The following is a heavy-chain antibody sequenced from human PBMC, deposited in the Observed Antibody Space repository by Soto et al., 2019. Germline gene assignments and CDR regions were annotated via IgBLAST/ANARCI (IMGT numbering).Heavy chain of an antibody. V-gene: IGHV4-4*02. CDR3: TTTDYDDSSGYYNLNV. CDR2: IHHSGST. Sequence: PSETLSLTCAVSGDSISSNNWWSWVRQPPEKGLEWIGEIHHSGSTNYNPSLKSRVTISVDKSKNQFSLKLTSVTAADTAVYYCTTTDYDDSSGYYNLNVWGQGTTVTVSS. D-gene: IGHD3-22*01. CDR1: GDSISSNNW. J-gene: IGHJ6*02.